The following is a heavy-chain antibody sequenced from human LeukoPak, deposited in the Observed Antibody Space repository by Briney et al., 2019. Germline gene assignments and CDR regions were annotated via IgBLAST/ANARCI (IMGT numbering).Heavy chain of an antibody. D-gene: IGHD6-19*01. CDR3: ARWVRRAVAGTRYYYYGMDV. Sequence: GGSLRLSCAASGFTFSTYSMNWVRQAPGKGLGWVSYISSSSSTIYYADSVKGRFTISRDNAKNSLYLQMNSLRAEDTAVYYCARWVRRAVAGTRYYYYGMDVWGQGTTVTVSS. CDR2: ISSSSSTI. CDR1: GFTFSTYS. V-gene: IGHV3-48*01. J-gene: IGHJ6*02.